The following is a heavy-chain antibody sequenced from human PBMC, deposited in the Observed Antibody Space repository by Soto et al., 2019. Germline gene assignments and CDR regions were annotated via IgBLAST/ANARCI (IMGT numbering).Heavy chain of an antibody. CDR2: ISSNVGSI. J-gene: IGHJ4*02. D-gene: IGHD3-10*01. CDR1: GFAFYGFA. Sequence: GGSLRLSCSASGFAFYGFAMHWVRQAPGKGLEYVAAISSNVGSIYYVDSVKGRFTISRDNSKSTLYLQMSSLRPEDTAVYYCVKGYGSGTYYVEYFDYWGQGPLVTVSS. CDR3: VKGYGSGTYYVEYFDY. V-gene: IGHV3-64D*06.